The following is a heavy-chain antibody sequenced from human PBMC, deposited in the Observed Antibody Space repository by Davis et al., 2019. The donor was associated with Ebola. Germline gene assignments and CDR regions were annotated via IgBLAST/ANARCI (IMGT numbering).Heavy chain of an antibody. CDR1: GGSFSGYY. Sequence: MPSETLSLTCAVYGGSFSGYYWSCIRQPPGKGLEWIGEINHSGSTNYNPSLKSRVTISVDTSKNQFSLKLSSVTAADTAVYYCAREYYGSGSYYPGWFDPWGQGTLVTVSS. J-gene: IGHJ5*02. CDR3: AREYYGSGSYYPGWFDP. D-gene: IGHD3-10*01. CDR2: INHSGST. V-gene: IGHV4-34*01.